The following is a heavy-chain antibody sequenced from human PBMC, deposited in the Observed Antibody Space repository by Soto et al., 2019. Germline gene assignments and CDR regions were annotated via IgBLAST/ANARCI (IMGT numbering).Heavy chain of an antibody. V-gene: IGHV1-3*05. Sequence: QVQLVQSGAEEKKPGASEKVSCKASGYSFASYAMHWVRQAPGQRLEWMGWINAGNGNTKYSQKFQGRVTITRDTSASTAYMELSSLRSEDTAMYYCARAVAVPASCDYWGQGTLVTVPS. CDR1: GYSFASYA. CDR2: INAGNGNT. J-gene: IGHJ4*02. D-gene: IGHD6-19*01. CDR3: ARAVAVPASCDY.